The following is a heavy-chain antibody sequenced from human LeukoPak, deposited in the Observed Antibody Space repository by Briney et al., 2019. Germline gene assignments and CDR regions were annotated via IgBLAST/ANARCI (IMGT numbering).Heavy chain of an antibody. Sequence: GGSLRLSCAASGFSFNNYHMNWVRQAPGKGLEWVAVISYDGSNKYYADSVKGRFTISRDNSKNTLYLQMNSLRAEDTAVYYCAKDGVRGSSWYYYYYYMDVWGKGTTVTVSS. CDR1: GFSFNNYH. CDR3: AKDGVRGSSWYYYYYYMDV. CDR2: ISYDGSNK. J-gene: IGHJ6*03. V-gene: IGHV3-30*18. D-gene: IGHD6-13*01.